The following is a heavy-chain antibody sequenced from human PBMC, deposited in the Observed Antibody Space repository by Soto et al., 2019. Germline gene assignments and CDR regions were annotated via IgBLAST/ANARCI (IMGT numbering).Heavy chain of an antibody. CDR2: IYYSGST. D-gene: IGHD3-10*01. V-gene: IGHV4-31*02. J-gene: IGHJ4*02. Sequence: QSLSPPRTVSGRSSSSGCNCWSWIRQHPGKVLEWIGYIYYSGSTYYNPSLKSRVTISVDTSKNQFSLKLSSVTAADTAVYYCAIVYDDVDMVRGVGILDYWGQGTLVTVTS. CDR1: GRSSSSGCNC. CDR3: AIVYDDVDMVRGVGILDY.